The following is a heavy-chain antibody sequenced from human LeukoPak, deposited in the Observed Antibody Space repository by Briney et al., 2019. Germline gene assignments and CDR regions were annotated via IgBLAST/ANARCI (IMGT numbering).Heavy chain of an antibody. CDR3: AKYRSPGSRTFDY. CDR1: GFTLSSYW. J-gene: IGHJ4*02. CDR2: MNQDGSAT. D-gene: IGHD2/OR15-2a*01. Sequence: GGSLRLSCAASGFTLSSYWMNWVRQAPGKGLEWVANMNQDGSATQYVDSVKGRFTISRDNAKNSLYLQMGSLRAEDTALYFCAKYRSPGSRTFDYWGRGTLVTVSS. V-gene: IGHV3-7*05.